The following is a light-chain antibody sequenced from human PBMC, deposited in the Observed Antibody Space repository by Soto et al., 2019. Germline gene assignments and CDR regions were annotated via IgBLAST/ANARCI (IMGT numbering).Light chain of an antibody. V-gene: IGLV2-8*01. CDR2: EVS. Sequence: QSDLTQPPSASGSPGQSGAISCTGTSSDVGGYSYVSWYQQHPGKAPKLMIYEVSKRPSGVPDRFSGSKSGNTASLTVSGLQAEDEADYYCSSYARNRDVLFGGGTKLTVL. CDR3: SSYARNRDVL. CDR1: SSDVGGYSY. J-gene: IGLJ2*01.